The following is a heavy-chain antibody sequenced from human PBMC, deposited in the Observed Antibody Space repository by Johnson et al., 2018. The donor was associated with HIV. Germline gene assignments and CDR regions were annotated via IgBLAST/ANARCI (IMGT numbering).Heavy chain of an antibody. CDR1: GFTFSNAW. CDR2: IKSKTDGGTT. D-gene: IGHD1-20*01. V-gene: IGHV3-15*01. CDR3: TTAGRPITGTPIDSFDS. Sequence: VQLVESGGGLVQPGGSLRLSCAASGFTFSNAWMSWVRQAPGKGLEWVGRIKSKTDGGTTDYAAPVKGSFTISRDESKNTLYLQMNSLKTEETAVYYGTTAGRPITGTPIDSFDSWGQGTMVTVSS. J-gene: IGHJ3*02.